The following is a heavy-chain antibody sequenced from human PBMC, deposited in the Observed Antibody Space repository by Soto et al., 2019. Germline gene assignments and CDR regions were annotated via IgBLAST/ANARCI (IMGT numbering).Heavy chain of an antibody. V-gene: IGHV3-7*01. D-gene: IGHD5-18*01. CDR2: IKQDGSEK. Sequence: PGGSLRLSCAASGFTFSNYWMSLVRQAHGKGLEWVANIKQDGSEKYYVDSVKGRFTISRDNAKNSLYLQMNSLRAEDTAVYYCARRGYSYGYDYYYMDVWGKGTTVTVSS. CDR3: ARRGYSYGYDYYYMDV. CDR1: GFTFSNYW. J-gene: IGHJ6*03.